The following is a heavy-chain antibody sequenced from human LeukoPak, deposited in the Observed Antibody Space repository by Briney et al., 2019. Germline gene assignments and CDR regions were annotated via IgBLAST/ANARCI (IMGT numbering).Heavy chain of an antibody. D-gene: IGHD2-15*01. CDR3: ARVRCSGGSCYDFDY. CDR1: GVSISTYY. Sequence: SETLSLTCTVSGVSISTYYWSWIRQPLGEVLGWIGYIYYSGSTNYNPSLKSRVTISVDTSKNQFSLKLSSVTAADTAVYYCARVRCSGGSCYDFDYWGQGTLVTVSS. V-gene: IGHV4-59*01. CDR2: IYYSGST. J-gene: IGHJ4*02.